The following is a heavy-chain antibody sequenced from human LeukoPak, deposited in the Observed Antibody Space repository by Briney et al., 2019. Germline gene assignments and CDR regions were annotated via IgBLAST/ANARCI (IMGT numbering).Heavy chain of an antibody. Sequence: GGSLRLSCAASGFTFSSCAMSWVRQAPGKGLEWVSAISGSGGSTYYADSVKGRFTISRDNSKNTLYLQMNSLRAEDTAVYYCAKDSLYGDYVSFDYWGQGTLVTVSS. CDR1: GFTFSSCA. J-gene: IGHJ4*02. D-gene: IGHD4-17*01. V-gene: IGHV3-23*01. CDR3: AKDSLYGDYVSFDY. CDR2: ISGSGGST.